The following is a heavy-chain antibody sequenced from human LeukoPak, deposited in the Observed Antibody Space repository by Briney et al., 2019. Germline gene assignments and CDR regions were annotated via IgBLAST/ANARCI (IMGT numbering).Heavy chain of an antibody. D-gene: IGHD3-10*01. J-gene: IGHJ4*02. CDR3: ARGYYYGSGSYFDY. Sequence: PGGSLRLSCAASGFTFSSYTMNWVRQAPGKGLEWVSSISYSSSYIYYADSVKGRFTISRDNAKNSLYLQMSSLRADDTAVYYCARGYYYGSGSYFDYWGQGTLVTVSS. CDR2: ISYSSSYI. V-gene: IGHV3-21*01. CDR1: GFTFSSYT.